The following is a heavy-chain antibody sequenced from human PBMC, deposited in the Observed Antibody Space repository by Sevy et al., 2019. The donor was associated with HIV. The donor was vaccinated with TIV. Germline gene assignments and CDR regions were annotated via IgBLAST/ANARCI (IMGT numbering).Heavy chain of an antibody. D-gene: IGHD2-15*01. J-gene: IGHJ6*02. V-gene: IGHV3-11*06. Sequence: GGSLRLSCAASGFTFSDYYMSWIRQAPGKGLEWLSCSSSSSSYTNYADSVKGRFTISRDNAKNSLYLQMNSLRAEDTAVYYCARASGYCSGGSCYALSHYYYYGMDVWGQGTTVTVSS. CDR2: SSSSSSYT. CDR3: ARASGYCSGGSCYALSHYYYYGMDV. CDR1: GFTFSDYY.